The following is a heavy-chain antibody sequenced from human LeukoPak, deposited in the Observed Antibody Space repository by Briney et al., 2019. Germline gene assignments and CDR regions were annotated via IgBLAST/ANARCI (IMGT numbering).Heavy chain of an antibody. V-gene: IGHV4-39*01. J-gene: IGHJ2*01. CDR3: ARLRYWYFDL. CDR1: GGSISSSTYY. Sequence: PSETLSLTCSVSGGSISSSTYYWGWIRQSPGKGLEWIGSIYYSGSTYYNPSLKSRVTISVDMSKNQFSLKLSSVTAADTAVYYCARLRYWYFDLWGRGTLVTVSS. CDR2: IYYSGST.